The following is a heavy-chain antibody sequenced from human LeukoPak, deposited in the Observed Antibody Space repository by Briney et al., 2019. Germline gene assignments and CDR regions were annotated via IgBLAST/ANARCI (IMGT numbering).Heavy chain of an antibody. J-gene: IGHJ4*02. CDR1: GFTISNYW. CDR2: IKQDGGEK. D-gene: IGHD6-6*01. CDR3: ARVRPGHYFDY. V-gene: IGHV3-7*01. Sequence: PGGSLRLSCAASGFTISNYWMSWVRQAPGKGLEWVANIKQDGGEKYYADSVKGRFTISRDNAENSLYLQMNSLRAEDTAVYFCARVRPGHYFDYWGQGALVTVSS.